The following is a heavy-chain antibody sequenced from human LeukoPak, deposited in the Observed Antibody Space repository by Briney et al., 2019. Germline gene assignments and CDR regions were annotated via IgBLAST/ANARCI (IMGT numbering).Heavy chain of an antibody. V-gene: IGHV3-21*01. CDR1: GFTFSSYS. D-gene: IGHD2-2*01. CDR2: ISSSSSYI. J-gene: IGHJ6*02. CDR3: AKDHYPASYYYYGMDV. Sequence: GGSLSLSCAASGFTFSSYSMNWVRQAPGKGREWVSSISSSSSYIYYADSVKGRFTISRDNAKNSLYLQMNSLRAEDTAVYYCAKDHYPASYYYYGMDVWGQGTTVTVSS.